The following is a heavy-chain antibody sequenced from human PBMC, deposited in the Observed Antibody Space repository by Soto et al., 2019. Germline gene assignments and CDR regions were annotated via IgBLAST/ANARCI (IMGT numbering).Heavy chain of an antibody. CDR1: GGSISSYY. J-gene: IGHJ4*02. CDR3: ARDKITGLFGY. D-gene: IGHD2-8*02. Sequence: SETLSLTCTVSGGSISSYYWSWIRQPPGKGLEWIGYIYYSGSTNYNPSLKSRVTISVDTSENQFSLKLSSVTAADTAVYYCARDKITGLFGYWGQGTLVTVSS. CDR2: IYYSGST. V-gene: IGHV4-59*01.